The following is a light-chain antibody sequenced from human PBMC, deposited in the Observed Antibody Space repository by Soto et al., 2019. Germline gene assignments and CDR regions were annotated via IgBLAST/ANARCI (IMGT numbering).Light chain of an antibody. CDR2: GAS. CDR1: QSASIN. CDR3: QQYSNWPLLS. Sequence: EVLMTQSPAILSVSPWERVALSCIASQSASINLAWYQQKPGQTPRVLIYGASTRAIGIPARFSGSGFGTEFTLTISSLQSEDFVVYYCQQYSNWPLLSFGGGTKVDIK. V-gene: IGKV3-15*01. J-gene: IGKJ4*01.